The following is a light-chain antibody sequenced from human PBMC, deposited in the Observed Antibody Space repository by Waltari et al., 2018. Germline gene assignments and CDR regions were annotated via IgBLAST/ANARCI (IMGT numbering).Light chain of an antibody. CDR3: QQYSTYSLWA. Sequence: DIQMTQSPSTLSASIGDRVTITCRASQNISRWLAWYQQKPGKAPNLLIYKTSSLQSGVPSRFSGSGSSTEFTLTISSLQPEDFATYYCQQYSTYSLWAFGQGTKVEIK. CDR2: KTS. J-gene: IGKJ1*01. CDR1: QNISRW. V-gene: IGKV1-5*03.